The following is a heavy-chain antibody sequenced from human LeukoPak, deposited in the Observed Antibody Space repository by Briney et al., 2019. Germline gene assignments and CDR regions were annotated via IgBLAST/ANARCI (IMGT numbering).Heavy chain of an antibody. Sequence: GRSLRLSCAASRFTLSSYAMHWVRPALRKGLGWVAVISYDGSNTYNADSVEGRFTISRDNSKNTLYLQMNNLRTEETAVYYCAREVVVAATDYWGQGTLVTVSS. V-gene: IGHV3-30-3*01. J-gene: IGHJ4*02. CDR3: AREVVVAATDY. D-gene: IGHD2-15*01. CDR2: ISYDGSNT. CDR1: RFTLSSYA.